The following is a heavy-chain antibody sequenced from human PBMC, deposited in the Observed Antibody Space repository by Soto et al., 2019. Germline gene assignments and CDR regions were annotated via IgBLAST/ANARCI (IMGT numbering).Heavy chain of an antibody. Sequence: QVQLQESGPGLVKASETLSLSCTVSGGSVNSGNYYWSWIRQPPGKGLEWIGYISYSGSTNYNASLKSRVAISVDTRNNQFSLNLTSVNAADTAMYYCARGLHDSNWFDPWGQGTLVNVFS. D-gene: IGHD4-4*01. V-gene: IGHV4-61*01. CDR3: ARGLHDSNWFDP. CDR2: ISYSGST. CDR1: GGSVNSGNYY. J-gene: IGHJ5*02.